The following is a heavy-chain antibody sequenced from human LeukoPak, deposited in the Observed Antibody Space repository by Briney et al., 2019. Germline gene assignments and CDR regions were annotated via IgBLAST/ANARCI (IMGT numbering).Heavy chain of an antibody. Sequence: PGGSLRLSCAASGFTFSSYGMHWVRQAPGKGLEWVAVIWYDGSNKYYADSVKGRFTISRDNAKNSLYLQMNSLRPEDTAVYYCARDRSKQGFDYWGQGTLVTVSS. CDR1: GFTFSSYG. CDR3: ARDRSKQGFDY. J-gene: IGHJ4*02. D-gene: IGHD6-13*01. V-gene: IGHV3-33*01. CDR2: IWYDGSNK.